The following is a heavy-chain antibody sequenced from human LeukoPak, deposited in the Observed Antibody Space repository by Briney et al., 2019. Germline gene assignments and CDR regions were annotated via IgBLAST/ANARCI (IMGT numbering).Heavy chain of an antibody. CDR2: IRYDGSNK. Sequence: PGGSLRLSCAASGFTFSSYGMHWVRQAPGKGLEWVAFIRYDGSNKYYADSVKGRFTISRDNSKNTLYLQMNSLRAEDTAVYYCAKGGYNWNGNDYWGQGTLVTVSS. J-gene: IGHJ4*02. D-gene: IGHD1-1*01. CDR3: AKGGYNWNGNDY. CDR1: GFTFSSYG. V-gene: IGHV3-30*02.